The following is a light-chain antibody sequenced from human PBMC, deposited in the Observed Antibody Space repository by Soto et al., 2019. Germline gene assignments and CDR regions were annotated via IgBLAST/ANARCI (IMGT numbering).Light chain of an antibody. J-gene: IGLJ1*01. CDR2: YDD. CDR1: SSNIGNNA. CDR3: AAWDDSRNGYV. Sequence: QSVLTQPPSVSEAPRQRVTISCSGSSSNIGNNAVNWYQQLPGKAPKLLIYYDDLLPSGVSDRFSGSKSGTSASLAISGLQAEEDADYYCAAWDDSRNGYVFGTGTQLTVL. V-gene: IGLV1-36*01.